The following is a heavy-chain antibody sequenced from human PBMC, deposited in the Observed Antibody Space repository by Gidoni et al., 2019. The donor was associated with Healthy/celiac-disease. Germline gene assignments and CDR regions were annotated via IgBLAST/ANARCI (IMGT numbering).Heavy chain of an antibody. CDR3: AKDDDYGVQPFQH. CDR2: ISYDGSNK. CDR1: GFTFSSYG. Sequence: QVQLVESGGGVVQPGRSLRLSCAASGFTFSSYGMHWVRQAPGKGLEWVAVISYDGSNKYYADSVKGRFTISRDNSKNTLYLQMNSLRAEDTAVYYCAKDDDYGVQPFQHWGQGTLVTVSS. D-gene: IGHD4-17*01. V-gene: IGHV3-30*18. J-gene: IGHJ1*01.